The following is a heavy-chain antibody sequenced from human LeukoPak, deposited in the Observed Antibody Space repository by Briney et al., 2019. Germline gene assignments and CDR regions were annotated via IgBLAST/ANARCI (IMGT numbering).Heavy chain of an antibody. J-gene: IGHJ4*02. Sequence: GGSLRLSCAASGFTFSSYWMHWVRQAPGKGLEWVAVIWYDGSNKYYADSVKGRFTISRDNSKNTLYLQMNSLRAEDTAVYYCARQLYYYETSLDYWGQGTLVTVSS. V-gene: IGHV3-33*08. CDR3: ARQLYYYETSLDY. CDR1: GFTFSSYW. D-gene: IGHD3-22*01. CDR2: IWYDGSNK.